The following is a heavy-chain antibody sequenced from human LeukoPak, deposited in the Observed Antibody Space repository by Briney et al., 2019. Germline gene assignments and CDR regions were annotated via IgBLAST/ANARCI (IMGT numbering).Heavy chain of an antibody. V-gene: IGHV3-33*06. D-gene: IGHD6-19*01. J-gene: IGHJ4*02. CDR3: AKVIRSSGWYVDS. CDR1: GFTFSSYG. CDR2: IWYDGSNK. Sequence: PGGSLRLSCAASGFTFSSYGMHWVRQAPGKGLEWVAVIWYDGSNKYYADSVKGRFTISSDNSKNTLYLQMNSLRAEDTAVYYCAKVIRSSGWYVDSWGQGTLVTVSS.